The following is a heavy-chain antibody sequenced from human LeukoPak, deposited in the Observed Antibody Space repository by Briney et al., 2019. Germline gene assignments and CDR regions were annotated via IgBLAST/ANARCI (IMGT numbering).Heavy chain of an antibody. D-gene: IGHD3-9*01. CDR1: GGSFSSYY. CDR3: ARGGDPLVYYYGMDV. Sequence: SETLSLTCAVYGGSFSSYYWSWIRQPPGKGQEWIGYIYYSGSTNYNPSLKSRVTISVDTSKNQLSLKLSSVTAADTAVYYCARGGDPLVYYYGMDVWGQGTTVTVSS. V-gene: IGHV4-59*01. J-gene: IGHJ6*02. CDR2: IYYSGST.